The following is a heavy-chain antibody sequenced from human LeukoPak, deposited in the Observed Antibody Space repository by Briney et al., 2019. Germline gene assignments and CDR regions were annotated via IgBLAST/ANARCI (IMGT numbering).Heavy chain of an antibody. CDR3: ARVGGSNYYYYGMDV. Sequence: SETLSLTCAVSGGSISSYYWSWIRQPPGKGLEWIGYIYYGENTNYNPSLKSRVTMSVDTSMNQFSLKLSSVTAADTAVYYCARVGGSNYYYYGMDVWGQGTTVTVSS. V-gene: IGHV4-59*01. CDR2: IYYGENT. D-gene: IGHD2-15*01. CDR1: GGSISSYY. J-gene: IGHJ6*02.